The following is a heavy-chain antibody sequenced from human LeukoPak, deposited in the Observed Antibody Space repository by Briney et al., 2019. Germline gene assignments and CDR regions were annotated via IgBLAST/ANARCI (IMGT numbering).Heavy chain of an antibody. CDR1: GFTFSSYE. D-gene: IGHD3-22*01. CDR2: ISSSGSTI. Sequence: GGSLRLSCAASGFTFSSYEMNWVRQAPGKGLEWVSYISSSGSTIYYTDSVKGRFTISRDNAKNSLYLQMNSLRAEDTAVYYCAEDSNYDSSGYYPIWGQGTMVTVSS. J-gene: IGHJ3*01. V-gene: IGHV3-48*03. CDR3: AEDSNYDSSGYYPI.